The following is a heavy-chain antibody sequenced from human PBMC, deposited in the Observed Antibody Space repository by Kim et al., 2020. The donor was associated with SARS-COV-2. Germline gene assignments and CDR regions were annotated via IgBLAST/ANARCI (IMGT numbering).Heavy chain of an antibody. V-gene: IGHV3-30-3*01. D-gene: IGHD6-19*01. CDR2: ISYDGSNK. Sequence: GGSLRLSCAASGFTFSSYAMHWVRQAPGKGLEWVAVISYDGSNKYYADSVKGRFTISRDNSKNTLYLQMNNLRAEDTAVYYCARGMYSSGWFPQPTRQNDAFDIWGQGTMVTVSS. J-gene: IGHJ3*02. CDR1: GFTFSSYA. CDR3: ARGMYSSGWFPQPTRQNDAFDI.